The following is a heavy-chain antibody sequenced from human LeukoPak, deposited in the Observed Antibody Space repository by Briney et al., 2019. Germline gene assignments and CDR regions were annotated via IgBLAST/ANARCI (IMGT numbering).Heavy chain of an antibody. CDR3: ARVAPVAGTGYYYGMDV. V-gene: IGHV3-48*03. CDR2: ISSSGSTI. Sequence: GGSLRLSCAASGFTLSSYEMNWVRQAPGKGLEWVSYISSSGSTIYYADSVKGRFTISRDNAKNSLYLQMNSLRAEDTAVYYCARVAPVAGTGYYYGMDVWGQGTTVTVSS. CDR1: GFTLSSYE. D-gene: IGHD6-19*01. J-gene: IGHJ6*02.